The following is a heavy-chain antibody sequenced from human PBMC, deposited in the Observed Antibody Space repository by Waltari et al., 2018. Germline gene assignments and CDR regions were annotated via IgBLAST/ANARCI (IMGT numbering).Heavy chain of an antibody. CDR3: TKDQSDSDYKYIDV. V-gene: IGHV3-9*03. CDR1: GFILDDYA. Sequence: EVQLVESGGGLVQPGRSLRLSCAASGFILDDYAMHWVRQAPGKGLEWVSGISWNGGSIYYADSVKGRFTISRDNAKNSLHLQMNSLRAEDMAVYYCTKDQSDSDYKYIDVWGEGTTVT. J-gene: IGHJ6*03. CDR2: ISWNGGSI.